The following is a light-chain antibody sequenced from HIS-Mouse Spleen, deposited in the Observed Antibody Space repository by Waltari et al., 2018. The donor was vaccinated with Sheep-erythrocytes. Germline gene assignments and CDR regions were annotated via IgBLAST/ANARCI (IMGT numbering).Light chain of an antibody. CDR1: NIGSKS. V-gene: IGLV3-21*02. J-gene: IGLJ2*01. CDR3: QVWDSSSDHPV. CDR2: DDS. Sequence: SYVLTQPPSVSVAPGQTARITCGGNNIGSKSVHWYQQKPGQAPVLVVYDDSDRPSGFPGRFSGSNSGKTATLTISRVEAGDEADYYCQVWDSSSDHPVFGGGTKLTVL.